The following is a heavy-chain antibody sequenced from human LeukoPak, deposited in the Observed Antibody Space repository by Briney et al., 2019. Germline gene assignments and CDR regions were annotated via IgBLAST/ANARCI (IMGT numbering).Heavy chain of an antibody. J-gene: IGHJ4*02. D-gene: IGHD3-3*01. CDR2: IYTSGST. V-gene: IGHV4-61*02. CDR1: GGSISSGSYY. CDR3: ASTGYDFWSGYYGNFDY. Sequence: SQTLSLTCTVSGGSISSGSYYWSWIREPAGKGLEWIGRIYTSGSTNYNPSLKSRVTISVDTSKNQFSLKLSSVTAADTAVYYCASTGYDFWSGYYGNFDYRGQGTLVTVSS.